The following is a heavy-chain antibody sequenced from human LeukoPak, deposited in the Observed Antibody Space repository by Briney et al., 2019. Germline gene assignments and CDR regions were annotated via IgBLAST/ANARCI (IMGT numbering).Heavy chain of an antibody. CDR2: IIPIFGTA. D-gene: IGHD3-22*01. CDR3: AREYYYDSSGYYYYYYGMDV. J-gene: IGHJ6*02. V-gene: IGHV1-69*13. CDR1: GYTFTSYG. Sequence: GASVKVSCKTSGYTFTSYGISWVRQAPGQGLEWMGGIIPIFGTANYAQKFQGRVTITADESTSTAYMELSSLRSEDTAAYYCAREYYYDSSGYYYYYYGMDVWGQGTTVTVSS.